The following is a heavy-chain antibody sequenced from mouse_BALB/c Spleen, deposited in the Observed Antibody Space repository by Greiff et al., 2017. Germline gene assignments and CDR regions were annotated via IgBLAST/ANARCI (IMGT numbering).Heavy chain of an antibody. CDR3: ARRDYDGLYYFDY. J-gene: IGHJ2*01. Sequence: VQLQESGAELAKPGASVKMSCKASGYTFTSYWMHWVKQRPGQGLEWIGYINPSTGYTEYNQKFKDKATLTADKSSSTAYMQLSSLTSEDSAVYYCARRDYDGLYYFDYWGQGTTLTVSS. CDR2: INPSTGYT. V-gene: IGHV1-7*01. D-gene: IGHD2-4*01. CDR1: GYTFTSYW.